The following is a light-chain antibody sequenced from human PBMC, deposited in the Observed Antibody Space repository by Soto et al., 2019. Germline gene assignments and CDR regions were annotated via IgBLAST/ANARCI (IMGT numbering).Light chain of an antibody. V-gene: IGLV1-44*01. CDR2: TND. CDR1: SSNIGSNA. Sequence: QSVLTQPPSASGTPGQRATISCSGRSSNIGSNAVNWYQQRPGTAPKLLIYTNDQRPSGVPDRFSGSKSGTSASLAISGLQSEDEAAYYCAAWDDSLNGHVVFGGGTKLTVL. CDR3: AAWDDSLNGHVV. J-gene: IGLJ2*01.